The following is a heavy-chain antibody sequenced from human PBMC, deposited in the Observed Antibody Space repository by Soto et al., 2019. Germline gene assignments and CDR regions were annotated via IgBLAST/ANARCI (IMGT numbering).Heavy chain of an antibody. CDR3: AVAMVREILIFESSGMHV. CDR2: IIPNFDTP. J-gene: IGHJ6*02. D-gene: IGHD3-10*01. CDR1: GGSFNNYA. Sequence: QVHLLQSGAEVKKPGSSVKVSCKTSGGSFNNYAVSWGRQTPGQGLEWMGGIIPNFDTPNYAQKFQDRVTIIADESTRTVYMELRSLRSNDTAVYYCAVAMVREILIFESSGMHVWGQGTTVIVSS. V-gene: IGHV1-69*01.